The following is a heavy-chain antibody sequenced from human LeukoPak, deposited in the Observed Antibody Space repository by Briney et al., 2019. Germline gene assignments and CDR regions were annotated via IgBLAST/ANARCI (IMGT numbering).Heavy chain of an antibody. D-gene: IGHD2-2*01. J-gene: IGHJ6*03. CDR2: ISYDGSNK. Sequence: PGGSLRLSCAPSGFTFSSYGIHSVRQAPGKGLEWVAVISYDGSNKYYADSVKGRFTIPRDNSKNTLYLQMNSLRAEDTAVYYCARASGVPVSEGYYYYMDVWGKGTTVTVSS. V-gene: IGHV3-30*03. CDR1: GFTFSSYG. CDR3: ARASGVPVSEGYYYYMDV.